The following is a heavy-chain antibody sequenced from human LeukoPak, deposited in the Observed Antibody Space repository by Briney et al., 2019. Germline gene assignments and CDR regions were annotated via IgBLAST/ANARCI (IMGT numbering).Heavy chain of an antibody. CDR2: IYYSGSA. CDR3: ARDVTIFGVVIRGAFDI. D-gene: IGHD3-3*01. CDR1: GGSIRSSSYE. J-gene: IGHJ3*02. Sequence: SETLSLTCTVSGGSIRSSSYEWGWIRQPPGKGLEWIGSIYYSGSAYYNPSLKSRVTISVDTSKNQFSLKLSSVTAADTAVYYCARDVTIFGVVIRGAFDIWGQGTMVTVSS. V-gene: IGHV4-39*02.